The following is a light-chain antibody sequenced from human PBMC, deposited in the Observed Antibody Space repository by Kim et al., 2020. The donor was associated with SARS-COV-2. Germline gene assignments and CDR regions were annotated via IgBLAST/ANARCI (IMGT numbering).Light chain of an antibody. V-gene: IGLV1-51*01. CDR3: GTWDNSLDDGV. CDR2: DNN. Sequence: QSVLTQPPSVSAAPGQKVTISCSGGNSNIGNNYVSWYQQLPGTAPKLLIYDNNKRPSGIPDRFSGSKSGTSATLGITGLQTGDEADYYCGTWDNSLDDGVFGGGTKLTVL. CDR1: NSNIGNNY. J-gene: IGLJ3*02.